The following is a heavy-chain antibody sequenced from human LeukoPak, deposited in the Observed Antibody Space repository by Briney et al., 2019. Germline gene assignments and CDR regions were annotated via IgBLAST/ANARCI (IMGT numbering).Heavy chain of an antibody. CDR2: ISSSGSTI. Sequence: GGSLRLSCAASGFTFSSYEMNWVRQAPGKGLECVSYISSSGSTIYYADSVKGRFTISRDNAKNSLYLQMNSLRAEDTAVYYCARDLPPSITMVRGVNVYYGMDVWGQGTTVTVSS. CDR3: ARDLPPSITMVRGVNVYYGMDV. CDR1: GFTFSSYE. D-gene: IGHD3-10*01. V-gene: IGHV3-48*03. J-gene: IGHJ6*02.